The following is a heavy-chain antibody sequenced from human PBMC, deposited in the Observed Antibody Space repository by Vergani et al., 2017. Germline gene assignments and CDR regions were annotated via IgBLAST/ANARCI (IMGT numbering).Heavy chain of an antibody. CDR1: GFTFSTYS. J-gene: IGHJ4*02. Sequence: EVRLVESGGGLVQPGGSLRLSCAASGFTFSTYSLNLVRQAPGKGLDWVSYISTSSSTIYYADSVKGRFTISRDNAKNSLFLQMNSLRAEDTAVYYCARDFAPTADTGSDFWGQGTLVTVSS. CDR3: ARDFAPTADTGSDF. D-gene: IGHD7-27*01. V-gene: IGHV3-48*01. CDR2: ISTSSSTI.